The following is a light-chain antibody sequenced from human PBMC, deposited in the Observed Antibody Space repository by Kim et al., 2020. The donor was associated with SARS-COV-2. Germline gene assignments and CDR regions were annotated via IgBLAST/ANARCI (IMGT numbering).Light chain of an antibody. CDR2: EVS. Sequence: QSALTQPASVSGSPGQSITISCTGTSSDVGSYNLVSWYQQHPGKAPKLMIYEVSKRPSGVSNRFSGSKSGNTASLTISGLQAEDEADYYCCSYVVFGEGTKLTVL. CDR3: CSYVV. V-gene: IGLV2-23*02. J-gene: IGLJ2*01. CDR1: SSDVGSYNL.